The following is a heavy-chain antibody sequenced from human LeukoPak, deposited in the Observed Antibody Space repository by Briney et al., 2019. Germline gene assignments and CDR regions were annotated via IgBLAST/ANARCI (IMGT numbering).Heavy chain of an antibody. V-gene: IGHV3-23*01. CDR1: GFTFTSYA. CDR3: TKVSTTGVGGRGYFDQ. CDR2: ISDRSAGDST. Sequence: PGGSLRLSCAASGFTFTSYAMSWVRQTPGKGLEWVSFISDRSAGDSTYYTDSVRGRFTISRDSSKSTPYLQMNSLRAEDTALYYCTKVSTTGVGGRGYFDQWGQGTQVTVSS. D-gene: IGHD1-1*01. J-gene: IGHJ4*02.